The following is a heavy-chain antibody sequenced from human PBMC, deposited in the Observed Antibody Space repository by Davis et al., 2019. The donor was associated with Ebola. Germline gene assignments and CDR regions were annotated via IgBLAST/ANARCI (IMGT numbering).Heavy chain of an antibody. CDR1: GDSVSSGSTA. CDR2: TYYSSKWFH. D-gene: IGHD6-19*01. V-gene: IGHV6-1*01. CDR3: ASGWLRGRFDP. Sequence: HSQTLSLTCAISGDSVSSGSTAWNWIRQSPLRGLVWLGRTYYSSKWFHDYAVSVNGRITINTDTSKNPVSLQLNSVTPEDTEFYYWASGWLRGRFDPWGQGTLVTVSS. J-gene: IGHJ5*02.